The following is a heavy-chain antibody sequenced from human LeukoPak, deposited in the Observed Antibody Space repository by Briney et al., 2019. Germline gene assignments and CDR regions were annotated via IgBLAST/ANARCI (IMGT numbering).Heavy chain of an antibody. V-gene: IGHV4-59*01. J-gene: IGHJ5*02. CDR3: ARVLLWFGELRTPGYNWFDP. CDR1: GGSISSYY. Sequence: KPSETLSLTCTVSGGSISSYYWSWIRQPPGKGLEWIGYIYYSGSTNYNPSLKSRVTISVDASKNQFSLKLSSVTAADTAVYYCARVLLWFGELRTPGYNWFDPWGQGTLVTVSS. D-gene: IGHD3-10*01. CDR2: IYYSGST.